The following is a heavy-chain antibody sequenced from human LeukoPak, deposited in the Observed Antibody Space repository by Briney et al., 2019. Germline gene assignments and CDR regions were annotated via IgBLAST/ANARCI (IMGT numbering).Heavy chain of an antibody. J-gene: IGHJ4*02. CDR3: ARGSSSWWFDY. CDR2: INPNSGGT. V-gene: IGHV1-2*02. D-gene: IGHD6-13*01. Sequence: ASVKVSCKASGYTFTDYYLHWVRQAPGQGLEWVGWINPNSGGTNYAQKLQGRVTMTTDTSTSTAYMELRSLRSDDTAVYYCARGSSSWWFDYWGQGTLVTVSS. CDR1: GYTFTDYY.